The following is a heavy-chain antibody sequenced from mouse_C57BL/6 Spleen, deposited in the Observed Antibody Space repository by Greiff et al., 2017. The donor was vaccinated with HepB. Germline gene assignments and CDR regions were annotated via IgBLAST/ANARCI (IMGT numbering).Heavy chain of an antibody. Sequence: VQLKESGPELVKPGASVKISCKASGYSFTDYNMNWVKQSNGKSLEWIGVINPNYGTTSYNQKFKGKATLTVDQSSSTAYMQLNSLTSEDSAVYYCASTTVVAENFDYWGQGTTLTVSS. CDR2: INPNYGTT. CDR1: GYSFTDYN. D-gene: IGHD1-1*01. J-gene: IGHJ2*01. V-gene: IGHV1-39*01. CDR3: ASTTVVAENFDY.